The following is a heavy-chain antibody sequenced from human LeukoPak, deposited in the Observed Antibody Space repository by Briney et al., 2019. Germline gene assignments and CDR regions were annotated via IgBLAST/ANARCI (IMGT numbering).Heavy chain of an antibody. V-gene: IGHV4-39*07. CDR2: LYYSGKT. CDR1: DHSISSSTNY. CDR3: ARDHSCESYTYYYYYMDV. D-gene: IGHD1-26*01. Sequence: PPQTLSLTCIISDHSISSSTNYWGWLRQPPGNGLEWITTLYYSGKTYYNPSLKRRVTITLDTTKNKFSLELTSATAADPAVYYCARDHSCESYTYYYYYMDVWGKGTTVTVSS. J-gene: IGHJ6*03.